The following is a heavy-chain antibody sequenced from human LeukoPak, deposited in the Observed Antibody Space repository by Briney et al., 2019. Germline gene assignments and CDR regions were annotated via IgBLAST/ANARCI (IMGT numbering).Heavy chain of an antibody. CDR3: ARHDTYYYDSSGYTIDY. CDR1: GGSISSGSYY. D-gene: IGHD3-22*01. Sequence: SETLSLTSTVPGGSISSGSYYSGWTRHPPGNGLEWIVSIYYSGSTYYNPTLKSRVTISVDTSKNQFSLKLSSVTAADTAVYYCARHDTYYYDSSGYTIDYWGQGTLVTVSS. CDR2: IYYSGST. V-gene: IGHV4-39*01. J-gene: IGHJ4*02.